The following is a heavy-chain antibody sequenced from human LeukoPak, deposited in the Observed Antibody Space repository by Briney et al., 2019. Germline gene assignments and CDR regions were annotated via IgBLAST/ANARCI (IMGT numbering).Heavy chain of an antibody. CDR2: INHSGST. CDR3: ARGFSASHARGDYFDY. J-gene: IGHJ4*02. V-gene: IGHV4-34*01. CDR1: GGSFSGYY. D-gene: IGHD2-2*01. Sequence: PSVTLSLTCAVYGGSFSGYYWSWIRQPPGKGLEWIGEINHSGSTNYNPSLKSRVTISVDTSKNQFSLKLSSVTAADTAVYYCARGFSASHARGDYFDYWGQGTLVTVSS.